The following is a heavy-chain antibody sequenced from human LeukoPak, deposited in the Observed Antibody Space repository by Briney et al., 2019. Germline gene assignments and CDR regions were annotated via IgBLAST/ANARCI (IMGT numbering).Heavy chain of an antibody. Sequence: GRSLRLSCAASGFTFGDYAMHWVRQAPGKGLEWVSSINWNGVTKGYVDSVKGRFTISRDNAKNSLYLQMNSLRVEDTALYYCAKDKDSSGWRPLESWGQGTLVTVSS. J-gene: IGHJ4*02. CDR1: GFTFGDYA. CDR2: INWNGVTK. CDR3: AKDKDSSGWRPLES. D-gene: IGHD6-19*01. V-gene: IGHV3-9*01.